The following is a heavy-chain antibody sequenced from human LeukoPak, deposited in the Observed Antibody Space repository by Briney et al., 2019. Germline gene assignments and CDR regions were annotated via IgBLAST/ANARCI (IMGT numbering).Heavy chain of an antibody. D-gene: IGHD3-22*01. J-gene: IGHJ4*02. V-gene: IGHV4-4*02. Sequence: SGTLSLTCAVSGGSISSSNWWSWVRQPPGKGLEWIGEIYHSGSTNYNPSLKSRVTISVDKSKNQFSLKLSSVTAADTAVYYCARVQHSSGYYFDGTFFDYWGQGTLVTVSS. CDR1: GGSISSSNW. CDR2: IYHSGST. CDR3: ARVQHSSGYYFDGTFFDY.